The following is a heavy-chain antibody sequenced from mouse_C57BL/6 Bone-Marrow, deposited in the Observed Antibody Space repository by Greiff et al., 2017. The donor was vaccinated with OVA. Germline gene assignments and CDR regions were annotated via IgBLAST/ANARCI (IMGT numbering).Heavy chain of an antibody. CDR2: IWSDGST. CDR1: GFSLTSYG. V-gene: IGHV2-6*03. J-gene: IGHJ4*01. CDR3: ASNYGSSLYAMDY. Sequence: VQLQQSGPGLVAPSQSLSITCTVSGFSLTSYGVHWVRQPPGKGLEWLVVIWSDGSTTYNSAPKSRLSISKDNSKSQVFLKMNSLQTDDTAMYYCASNYGSSLYAMDYWGQGTSVTVSS. D-gene: IGHD1-1*01.